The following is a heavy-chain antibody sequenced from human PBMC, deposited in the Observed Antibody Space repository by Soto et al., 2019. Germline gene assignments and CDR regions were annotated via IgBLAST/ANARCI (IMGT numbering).Heavy chain of an antibody. CDR2: ISGSGGST. Sequence: GGSLRLSCAASGFTFSSYAMSWVRQAPGKGLEWVSAISGSGGSTYYADSVKGRFTISRDNSKNTLYLQMNSLRAEDTAVYYCAKVEVPSSGWYTEGPMDVWGKGTTVTVSS. CDR3: AKVEVPSSGWYTEGPMDV. D-gene: IGHD6-19*01. CDR1: GFTFSSYA. J-gene: IGHJ6*03. V-gene: IGHV3-23*01.